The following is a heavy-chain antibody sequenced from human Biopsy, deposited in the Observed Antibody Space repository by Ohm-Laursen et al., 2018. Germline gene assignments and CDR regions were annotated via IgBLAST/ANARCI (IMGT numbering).Heavy chain of an antibody. J-gene: IGHJ3*01. V-gene: IGHV1-69*13. D-gene: IGHD2/OR15-2a*01. CDR1: GVTFDTYA. Sequence: VASVKVSCKASGVTFDTYAFSWVRQAPGQGLEWMGGRIPYFNTIYYARNFQDRAVITADRSARTTDMQLSGLRPDDTAVYYCVGGQRGPPIGVTVPGDAFDLWGPGTMVTVSP. CDR2: RIPYFNTI. CDR3: VGGQRGPPIGVTVPGDAFDL.